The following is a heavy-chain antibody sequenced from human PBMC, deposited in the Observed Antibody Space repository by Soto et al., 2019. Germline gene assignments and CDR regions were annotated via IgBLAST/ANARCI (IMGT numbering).Heavy chain of an antibody. Sequence: GGSLRLSCAASGFTFRSYSMNWVRQAPGKGLEWISYIGSSSETIYYADSVNGRFTISRDNAQKSLFLQMNSLRAEDTALYYCTRDSIAEPFDYWGQGTLVTVSS. J-gene: IGHJ4*02. D-gene: IGHD6-13*01. CDR3: TRDSIAEPFDY. V-gene: IGHV3-48*01. CDR2: IGSSSETI. CDR1: GFTFRSYS.